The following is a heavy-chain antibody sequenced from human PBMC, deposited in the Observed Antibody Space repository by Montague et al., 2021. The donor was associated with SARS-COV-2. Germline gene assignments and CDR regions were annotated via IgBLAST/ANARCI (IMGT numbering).Heavy chain of an antibody. J-gene: IGHJ4*02. CDR1: GGSISRVNW. CDR3: ARTGYSSGWHSFDY. D-gene: IGHD6-19*01. V-gene: IGHV4-4*02. Sequence: SETLSLTCVVSGGSISRVNWWSWVRQPPGKGLEWIGEIYHSGSTNYNPSFKSRVIISVDKSKNQFSLKLSSVTAADTAVYYCARTGYSSGWHSFDYWGRGTLVTGSS. CDR2: IYHSGST.